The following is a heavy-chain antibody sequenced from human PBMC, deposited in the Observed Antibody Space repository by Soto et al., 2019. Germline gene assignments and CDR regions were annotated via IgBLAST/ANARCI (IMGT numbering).Heavy chain of an antibody. CDR3: ARDHYSGWYNRGDYYYYGMDV. J-gene: IGHJ6*02. Sequence: EVQLVESGGGLVKPGGSLRLSCAASGFTFSSYSMNWVRQAPGKGLEWVSYISSSSSTIYYADSVKGRFTISRDKAKNSLYLQMNSPRDEDTAVYYCARDHYSGWYNRGDYYYYGMDVWGQGTTVTVSS. CDR2: ISSSSSTI. V-gene: IGHV3-48*02. D-gene: IGHD6-19*01. CDR1: GFTFSSYS.